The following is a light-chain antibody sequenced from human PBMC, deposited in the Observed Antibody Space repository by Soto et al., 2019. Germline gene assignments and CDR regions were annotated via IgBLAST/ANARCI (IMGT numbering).Light chain of an antibody. J-gene: IGKJ1*01. V-gene: IGKV1-39*01. CDR1: QGISTY. CDR2: AAS. Sequence: DMQMTQSPSSLSASVGGRVTITCRASQGISTYLNWYQQKPGKAPKLLIYAASNLQSGVPSRFSGSGSETDFTLTISSLQPEDFTTYSSQHRTTWAFRQGTQVDTK. CDR3: QHRTTWA.